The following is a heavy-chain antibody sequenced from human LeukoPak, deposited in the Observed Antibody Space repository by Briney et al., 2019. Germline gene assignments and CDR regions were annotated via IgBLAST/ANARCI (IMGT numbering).Heavy chain of an antibody. D-gene: IGHD3-9*01. V-gene: IGHV4-59*08. CDR3: ARADHDILTGYSADY. CDR2: IYYSGST. CDR1: GGSISSYY. Sequence: SETLSLTCTVSGGSISSYYWSWIRQPPGKGLEWIGYIYYSGSTNYNPSLKSRVTISVDTSKNQFSLKLNSVTAADTAVYYCARADHDILTGYSADYWGQGTLVTVSS. J-gene: IGHJ4*02.